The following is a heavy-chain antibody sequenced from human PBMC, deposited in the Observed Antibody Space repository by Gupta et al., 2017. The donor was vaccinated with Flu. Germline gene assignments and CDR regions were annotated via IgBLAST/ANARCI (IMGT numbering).Heavy chain of an antibody. CDR2: ISSSSRTV. J-gene: IGHJ5*02. Sequence: EVLVVESGGGLVQPGGSLRLSCSASGFIFESYRMNWVRQAPGKGLEGIAYISSSSRTVYYADSMKGRFSISRDNAKNSVYLQMNSLRAEDTAVYNCARDPDTPHLRVFDLGGQGTLVTVSS. CDR3: ARDPDTPHLRVFDL. CDR1: GFIFESYR. V-gene: IGHV3-48*01. D-gene: IGHD5-18*01.